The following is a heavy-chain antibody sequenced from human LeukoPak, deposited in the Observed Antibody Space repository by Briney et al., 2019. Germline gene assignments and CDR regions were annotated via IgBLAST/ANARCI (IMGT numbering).Heavy chain of an antibody. CDR2: TYYGSKWYN. J-gene: IGHJ4*02. D-gene: IGHD6-13*01. CDR1: GDSVSSNSAA. Sequence: SQTLSLTCAISGDSVSSNSAAWNWIRQSPSRGLEWLGRTYYGSKWYNDYAVSVKSRITINPDTSKNQFSLQLNSVTPEDTAVYYCARDIPGIAAAGTGGYFDYWGQGTLVTVSS. V-gene: IGHV6-1*01. CDR3: ARDIPGIAAAGTGGYFDY.